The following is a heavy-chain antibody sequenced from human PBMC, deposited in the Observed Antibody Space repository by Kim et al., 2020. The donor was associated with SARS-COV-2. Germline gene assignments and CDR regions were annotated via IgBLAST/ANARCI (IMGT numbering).Heavy chain of an antibody. CDR1: GGSFSGYY. D-gene: IGHD2-2*01. Sequence: SETLSLTCAVYGGSFSGYYWSWIRQPPGKGLEWIGEINYSGSTNYNPSLKSRVTISVDTSKNQFSLRLSSVTAADTAVYYCARGPDIVVVPAAKGERDYWYFDLWGRGTLVTVSS. CDR2: INYSGST. V-gene: IGHV4-34*01. CDR3: ARGPDIVVVPAAKGERDYWYFDL. J-gene: IGHJ2*01.